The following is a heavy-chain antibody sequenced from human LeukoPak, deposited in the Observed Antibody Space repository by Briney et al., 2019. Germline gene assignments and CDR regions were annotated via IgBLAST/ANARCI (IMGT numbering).Heavy chain of an antibody. V-gene: IGHV3-30*04. CDR2: ISYDGSNK. D-gene: IGHD3-22*01. CDR1: GFTFSSYA. CDR3: ARARRRQGYYDSSGYPDAFDI. J-gene: IGHJ3*02. Sequence: GGSLRLSCAASGFTFSSYAMHWVRQAPGKGLEWVAVISYDGSNKYYADSVKGRFTISRDNAKNSLYLQMNSLRAEDTAVYYCARARRRQGYYDSSGYPDAFDIWGQGTMVTVSS.